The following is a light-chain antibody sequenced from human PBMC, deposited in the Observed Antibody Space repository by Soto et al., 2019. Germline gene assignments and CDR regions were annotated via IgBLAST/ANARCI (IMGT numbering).Light chain of an antibody. V-gene: IGLV1-44*01. CDR1: SSNIGKNP. Sequence: QSVLTQPPSASGTPGQSVTVSCSGGSSNIGKNPVTWYQQLPGAAPKLLIHGDDQRPSGVPDRFSASKSDASASLAISGLQSEDEADYFCATWDDGLGAPLFGGGTKLTVL. CDR3: ATWDDGLGAPL. J-gene: IGLJ2*01. CDR2: GDD.